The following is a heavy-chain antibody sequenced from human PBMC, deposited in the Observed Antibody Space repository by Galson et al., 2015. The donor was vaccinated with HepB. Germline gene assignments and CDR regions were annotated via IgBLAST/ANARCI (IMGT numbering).Heavy chain of an antibody. Sequence: SLTCTVSGGSIGSSSFSWGWIRQPPGKGLEWIGTFYYSGTSSCKPSLKNRVTISVDTSKNHFSPTLRSVIAADTAVYYCARRGAAWALLGGFDPWGQGTLVTVSS. V-gene: IGHV4-39*02. J-gene: IGHJ5*02. CDR2: FYYSGTS. D-gene: IGHD3-10*01. CDR3: ARRGAAWALLGGFDP. CDR1: GGSIGSSSFS.